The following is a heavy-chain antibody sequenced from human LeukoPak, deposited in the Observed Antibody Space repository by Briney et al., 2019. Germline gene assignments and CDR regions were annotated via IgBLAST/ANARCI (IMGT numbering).Heavy chain of an antibody. D-gene: IGHD6-6*01. V-gene: IGHV4-59*01. CDR1: GGSISSYY. J-gene: IGHJ6*02. Sequence: SETLSLTCTASGGSISSYYWSWIRQPPGKGLEWIGYIYYSGSTNYNPSLKSRVTISVDTSKNQFSLKLSSVTAADTAVYYCAREAKRIAARLFYYYGMDVWGQGTTVTVSS. CDR2: IYYSGST. CDR3: AREAKRIAARLFYYYGMDV.